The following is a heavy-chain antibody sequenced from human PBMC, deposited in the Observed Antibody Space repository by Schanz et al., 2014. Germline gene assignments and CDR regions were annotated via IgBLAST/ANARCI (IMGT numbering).Heavy chain of an antibody. CDR1: GFTFSNYT. V-gene: IGHV3-33*08. CDR3: ARSPRMDV. Sequence: VQLAESGGGLVQPGGSLRLSCAASGFTFSNYTMYWARQAPGKGLEWVAVIWYDGNNKFYADPVKGRFIISRDNSKNTLDLQTNSLTTEDTSVYCCARSPRMDVWGQGTMVTVSS. J-gene: IGHJ6*02. CDR2: IWYDGNNK.